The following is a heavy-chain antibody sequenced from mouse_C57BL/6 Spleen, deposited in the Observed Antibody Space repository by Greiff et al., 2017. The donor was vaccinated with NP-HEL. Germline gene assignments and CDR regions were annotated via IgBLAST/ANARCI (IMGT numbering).Heavy chain of an antibody. CDR1: GYTFTSYW. V-gene: IGHV1-64*01. CDR3: ARVTTGGGFAY. Sequence: QVQLQQPGAELVKPGASVKLSCKASGYTFTSYWMHWLKQRPGQGLEWIGMIHPNSGSTNYNEKFKSKATLTVDKSSSTAYMQLSSLTSEDSAVYYCARVTTGGGFAYWGQGTLVTVSA. CDR2: IHPNSGST. J-gene: IGHJ3*01. D-gene: IGHD1-1*01.